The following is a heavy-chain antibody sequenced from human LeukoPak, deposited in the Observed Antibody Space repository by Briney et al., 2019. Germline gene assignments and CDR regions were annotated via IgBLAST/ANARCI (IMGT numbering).Heavy chain of an antibody. D-gene: IGHD3-22*01. CDR2: ISSSSNYI. CDR1: GFTFSSYW. J-gene: IGHJ3*02. Sequence: GGSLRLSCAASGFTFSSYWMNWVRQAPGKGLEWVSSISSSSNYIYYADSVKGRFTISRDNAKNSLYLQMNSLRAEDTAVYYCARAKMFYYEGGTYYHAFDIWGQGTMVTVSS. CDR3: ARAKMFYYEGGTYYHAFDI. V-gene: IGHV3-21*01.